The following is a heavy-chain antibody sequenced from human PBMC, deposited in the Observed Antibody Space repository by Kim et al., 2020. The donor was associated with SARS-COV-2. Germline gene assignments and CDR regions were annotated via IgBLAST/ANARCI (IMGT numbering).Heavy chain of an antibody. CDR2: IYPGDSDT. J-gene: IGHJ6*02. CDR1: GYSFTSYW. Sequence: GESLKISCKGSGYSFTSYWIGWVRQMPGKGLEWMGIIYPGDSDTRYSPSFQGQVTISADKSISTAYLQWSSLKASDTAMYYCARHGITMIVGIYGMDVWGQGTTVTVSS. D-gene: IGHD3-22*01. CDR3: ARHGITMIVGIYGMDV. V-gene: IGHV5-51*01.